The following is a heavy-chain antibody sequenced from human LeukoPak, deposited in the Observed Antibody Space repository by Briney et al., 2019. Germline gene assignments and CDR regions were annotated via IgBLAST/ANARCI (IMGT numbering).Heavy chain of an antibody. CDR2: IIPIFGTA. Sequence: SVKASCKASGGTFSSYAISWVRQAPGQGLEWMGGIIPIFGTANYAQKFQGRVTITADESTSTAYMELSSLRSDDTAVYYCARPIWFGEFRSAFDIWGQGTMVTVSS. J-gene: IGHJ3*02. CDR1: GGTFSSYA. CDR3: ARPIWFGEFRSAFDI. D-gene: IGHD3-10*01. V-gene: IGHV1-69*13.